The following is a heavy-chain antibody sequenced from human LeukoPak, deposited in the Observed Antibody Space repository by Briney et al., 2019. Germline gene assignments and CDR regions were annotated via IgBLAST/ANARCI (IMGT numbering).Heavy chain of an antibody. CDR3: ARGYSPGYHFYYFMDV. J-gene: IGHJ6*03. Sequence: GGSLRLSCSASGFSIGDYAMTWVRQAPGKGLEWVAFIRNMAYGETTEYAASVKGRFTISRDGIKSLAYLQMDNLKTEDTAVYYCARGYSPGYHFYYFMDVWGNGTTVTISS. V-gene: IGHV3-49*04. CDR2: IRNMAYGETT. CDR1: GFSIGDYA. D-gene: IGHD5-18*01.